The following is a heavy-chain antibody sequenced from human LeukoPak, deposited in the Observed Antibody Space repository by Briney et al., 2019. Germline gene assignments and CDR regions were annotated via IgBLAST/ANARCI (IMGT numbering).Heavy chain of an antibody. J-gene: IGHJ4*02. CDR3: ARDQYEYVWGSHRPYFDY. Sequence: ASVKVSCKASGYTFSSYGISWVRQAPGQGLEWMGWISVYNGNPNYAQKFQGRVTMTTDTSTSTAYMELRSLRSDDTAVYYCARDQYEYVWGSHRPYFDYWGQGTLVTVSS. CDR1: GYTFSSYG. D-gene: IGHD3-16*02. V-gene: IGHV1-18*01. CDR2: ISVYNGNP.